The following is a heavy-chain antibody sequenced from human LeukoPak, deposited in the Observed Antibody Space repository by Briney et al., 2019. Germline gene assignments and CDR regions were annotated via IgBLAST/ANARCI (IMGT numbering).Heavy chain of an antibody. CDR3: ARDADGGDSVTD. CDR2: INPNSGGT. J-gene: IGHJ4*02. CDR1: GYTFTGYY. Sequence: ASVKVSCKASGYTFTGYYMHWVRQAPGQGLEWMGWINPNSGGTNYAQKFQGRVTMTRDTSIGTAYMELSRLRSDDTAVYYCARDADGGDSVTDWGQGTLVTVSS. V-gene: IGHV1-2*02. D-gene: IGHD2-21*01.